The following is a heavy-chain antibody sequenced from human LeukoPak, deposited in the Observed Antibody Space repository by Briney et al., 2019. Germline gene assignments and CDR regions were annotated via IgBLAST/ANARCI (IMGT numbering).Heavy chain of an antibody. V-gene: IGHV4-34*01. Sequence: SETLSLTCAVYGGSFSGYYWSWIRQPPGEGLEWIGEINHSGSTNYNPSLKSRVTISVDTSKNQFSLKLSSVTAADTAVYYCARVGQWLAYYFDYWGQGTLVTVSS. CDR2: INHSGST. CDR1: GGSFSGYY. D-gene: IGHD6-19*01. CDR3: ARVGQWLAYYFDY. J-gene: IGHJ4*02.